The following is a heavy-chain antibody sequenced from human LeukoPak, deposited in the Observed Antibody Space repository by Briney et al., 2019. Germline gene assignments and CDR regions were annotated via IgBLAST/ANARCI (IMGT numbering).Heavy chain of an antibody. J-gene: IGHJ5*02. V-gene: IGHV4-39*01. CDR2: IYYSGSS. CDR3: ARQDIVVVVAATPGWFDP. Sequence: PSETLSLTCTVSGGSINSSSYYWGWIRQPPGKGLEWIGSIYYSGSSYYNPSLKSRVTISVDTSKNQFSLKLSSVTAADTAVYYCARQDIVVVVAATPGWFDPWGQGTLVTVSS. D-gene: IGHD2-15*01. CDR1: GGSINSSSYY.